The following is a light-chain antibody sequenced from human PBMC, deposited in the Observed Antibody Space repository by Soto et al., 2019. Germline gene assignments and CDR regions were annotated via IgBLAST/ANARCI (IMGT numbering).Light chain of an antibody. CDR1: TRDIAGYNY. V-gene: IGLV2-14*01. J-gene: IGLJ1*01. Sequence: QPVLTQPRSVSGSPGRSVTISCTRTTRDIAGYNYISWYQQLPGKAPKLMIYQVTIRPSGISNRFSGSKSGNTASLTISGLQAEDEADYYCTSFSSSTSLYVFGTGTKVTVL. CDR3: TSFSSSTSLYV. CDR2: QVT.